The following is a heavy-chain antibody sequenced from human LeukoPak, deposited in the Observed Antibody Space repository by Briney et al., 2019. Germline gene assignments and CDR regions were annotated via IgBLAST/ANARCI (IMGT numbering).Heavy chain of an antibody. Sequence: ASVKVSCKASGYTFTSYGISWVRQAPGQGLEWMGWISVYNGNTNYAQKLQGRVTMTTDTSTSTAYMELRSLRSDDTAVYYCAREGTYGSGSYYYYGMDAWGQGTTVTVSS. D-gene: IGHD3-10*01. CDR3: AREGTYGSGSYYYYGMDA. V-gene: IGHV1-18*01. J-gene: IGHJ6*02. CDR2: ISVYNGNT. CDR1: GYTFTSYG.